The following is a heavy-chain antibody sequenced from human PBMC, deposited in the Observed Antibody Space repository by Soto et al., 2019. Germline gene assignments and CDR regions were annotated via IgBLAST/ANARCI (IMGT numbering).Heavy chain of an antibody. CDR3: ARSGSWYTRRGYFDY. CDR2: INHSGST. Sequence: SETLSLTCAVYGGSFSGYYWSWIRQPPGKGLEWIGEINHSGSTNYNPSLKSRVTISVDTSKNQFSLKLSSVTAADTAVYYCARSGSWYTRRGYFDYWGQGTLVTVSS. J-gene: IGHJ4*02. V-gene: IGHV4-34*01. D-gene: IGHD6-13*01. CDR1: GGSFSGYY.